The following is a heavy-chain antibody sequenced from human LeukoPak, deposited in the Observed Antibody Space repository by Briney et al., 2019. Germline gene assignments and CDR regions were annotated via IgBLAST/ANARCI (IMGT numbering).Heavy chain of an antibody. CDR1: GFTFSSYW. J-gene: IGHJ4*02. D-gene: IGHD4-11*01. Sequence: TGGSLRLSCAASGFTFSSYWMHWVRQAPGKGLVWVSRIKSDGSTNYADSVKGRFTISRDNAKNTLYLQMNSLRAEDTAVYYCARDSPYSNYVDYWGQGTLVTVS. V-gene: IGHV3-74*01. CDR2: IKSDGST. CDR3: ARDSPYSNYVDY.